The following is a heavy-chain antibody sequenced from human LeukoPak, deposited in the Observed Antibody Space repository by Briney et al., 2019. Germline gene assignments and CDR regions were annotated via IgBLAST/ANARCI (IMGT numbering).Heavy chain of an antibody. CDR1: GGTFSSYA. CDR3: ASHYCGGDCYSSYYYYYGMDV. V-gene: IGHV1-69*13. D-gene: IGHD2-21*02. CDR2: TIPIFGTA. Sequence: ASVKVSCKASGGTFSSYAISWVRQAPGQGLEWMGGTIPIFGTANYAQKFQGRVTITAGESTSTAYMELSSLRSEDTAVYYCASHYCGGDCYSSYYYYYGMDVWGQGTTVTVSS. J-gene: IGHJ6*02.